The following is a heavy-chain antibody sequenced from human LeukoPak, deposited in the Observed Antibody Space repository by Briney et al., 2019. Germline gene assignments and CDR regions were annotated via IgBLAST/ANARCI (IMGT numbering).Heavy chain of an antibody. CDR3: AKVGGGWHHPHFDY. Sequence: PGGSLRLSCAASGFTFSSYWMHWVRQAPGKGLEWVSGISWNSGSIGYADSVKGRFTISRDIAKNSLYLQMNSLRAEDTALYYCAKVGGGWHHPHFDYWGQGTLVTVSS. V-gene: IGHV3-9*01. J-gene: IGHJ4*02. CDR2: ISWNSGSI. D-gene: IGHD6-19*01. CDR1: GFTFSSYW.